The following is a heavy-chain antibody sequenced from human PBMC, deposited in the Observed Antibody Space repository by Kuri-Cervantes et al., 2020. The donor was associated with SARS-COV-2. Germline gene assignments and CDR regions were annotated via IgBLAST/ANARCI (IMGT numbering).Heavy chain of an antibody. CDR3: ARGSSSTYFDY. V-gene: IGHV3-21*01. CDR2: ISSSSSYI. CDR1: GFTFSSYS. Sequence: ESLKISCAASGFTFSSYSMNWVRQAPGKGLEWVSSISSSSSYIYYADSVKGRSTISRDNAKNSLYLQMNSLRAEDTAVHYCARGSSSTYFDYWGQGTLVTVSS. D-gene: IGHD6-6*01. J-gene: IGHJ4*02.